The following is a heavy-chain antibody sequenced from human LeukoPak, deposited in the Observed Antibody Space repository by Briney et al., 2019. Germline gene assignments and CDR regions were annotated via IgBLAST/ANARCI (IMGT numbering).Heavy chain of an antibody. CDR2: INPSGGST. Sequence: ASVKVSCKASGYTFTSYYMHWVRQAPGQGLEWMGIINPSGGSTSYAQKFQGRVTITADKSTSTAYMELSSLRSEDTAVYYCARDRGREVAAAGRNYYYYYYMDVWGKGTTVTVSS. V-gene: IGHV1-46*01. CDR1: GYTFTSYY. J-gene: IGHJ6*03. CDR3: ARDRGREVAAAGRNYYYYYYMDV. D-gene: IGHD6-13*01.